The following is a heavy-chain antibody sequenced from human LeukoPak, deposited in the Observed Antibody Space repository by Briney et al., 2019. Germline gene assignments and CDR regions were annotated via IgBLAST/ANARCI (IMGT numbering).Heavy chain of an antibody. Sequence: SETLSLTCTVSGDSISTNYWNWIRQPPGKGLEWIGYIYYSGNTNYNPSLKSRVTISVDTSKNQFSLKLSSVTAADTAVYYCARVIYGDYYYYYFMDVWGKGTTVTVSS. J-gene: IGHJ6*03. CDR3: ARVIYGDYYYYYFMDV. D-gene: IGHD4-17*01. CDR1: GDSISTNY. CDR2: IYYSGNT. V-gene: IGHV4-59*01.